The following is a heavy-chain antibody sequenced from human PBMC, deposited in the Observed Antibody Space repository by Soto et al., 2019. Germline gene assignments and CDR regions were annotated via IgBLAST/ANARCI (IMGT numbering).Heavy chain of an antibody. CDR3: VKQRGSGKTYYYNMDV. CDR1: GFSFNSYA. Sequence: EVQLLESGGGLVQPGGSLRLCCETSGFSFNSYAMTWVLQAPGMGLEWVAVINYNSRATLNAQSVKARFTISRDNSRNTVFLQMDSLRAEDTAVYYCVKQRGSGKTYYYNMDVWGRGTTVIVSS. V-gene: IGHV3-23*01. J-gene: IGHJ6*02. D-gene: IGHD3-10*01. CDR2: INYNSRAT.